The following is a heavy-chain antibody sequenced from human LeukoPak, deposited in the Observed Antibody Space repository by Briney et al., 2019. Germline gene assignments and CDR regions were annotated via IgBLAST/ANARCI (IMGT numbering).Heavy chain of an antibody. V-gene: IGHV3-64*01. D-gene: IGHD6-19*01. CDR3: ARADSSGWYFYFDH. CDR2: ISSNGDST. Sequence: GGSLRLSCAASGFTFSNYAMHWVRQAPGKGLEYVSAISSNGDSTYYASSVKGRFTISRDNSKNTLHLQTGSLRAEDMAVYYCARADSSGWYFYFDHWGQGTLVTVSS. CDR1: GFTFSNYA. J-gene: IGHJ4*02.